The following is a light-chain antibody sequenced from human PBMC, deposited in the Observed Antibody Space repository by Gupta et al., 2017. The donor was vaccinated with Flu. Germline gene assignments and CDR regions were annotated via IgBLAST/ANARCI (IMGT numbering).Light chain of an antibody. V-gene: IGKV1-33*01. J-gene: IGKJ4*01. Sequence: DIQMTQSPSSLSASVGDRVTITCQASHDITKYLNWYQQKAGKAPNLLIYDASNLEKGVPSRFSGRGYGTDFSLTISSLQPEDIGTYYCLQYSDLRLTLGGGTKVELE. CDR3: LQYSDLRLT. CDR2: DAS. CDR1: HDITKY.